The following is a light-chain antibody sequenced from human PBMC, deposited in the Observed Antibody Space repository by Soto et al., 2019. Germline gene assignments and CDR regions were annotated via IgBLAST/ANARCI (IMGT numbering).Light chain of an antibody. CDR3: QQSLTIPYT. CDR2: AAS. V-gene: IGKV1-39*01. CDR1: QNIRTH. J-gene: IGKJ2*01. Sequence: DIQMTQSPSSLSASVRDRVTITCRASQNIRTHLNWYQQKPGKAPKLLIYAASTLQSGVPSRFSGSGSGTDFTLTINSLQPEDFATYYCQQSLTIPYTFRQGTKLEIK.